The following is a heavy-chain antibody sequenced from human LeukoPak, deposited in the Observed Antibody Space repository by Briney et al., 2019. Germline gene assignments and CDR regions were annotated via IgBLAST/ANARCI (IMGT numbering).Heavy chain of an antibody. CDR2: IYTSGST. Sequence: SETLSLTCTVSGGSISSYYWSWIRQPAGKGLEWIGRIYTSGSTNYNASLKSRVSMSVDTSKNQFSLKLSSVTAADTAVFYCARENSGNYREFDYWGQGTLVTVSS. J-gene: IGHJ4*02. CDR3: ARENSGNYREFDY. CDR1: GGSISSYY. D-gene: IGHD1-26*01. V-gene: IGHV4-4*07.